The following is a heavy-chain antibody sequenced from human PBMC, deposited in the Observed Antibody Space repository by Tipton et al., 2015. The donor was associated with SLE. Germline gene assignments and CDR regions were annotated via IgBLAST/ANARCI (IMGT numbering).Heavy chain of an antibody. CDR3: AKSVVVVSPRDYYYYMDV. J-gene: IGHJ6*03. Sequence: TLSLTCTVSGGSINSYYWSWIRQPPGKGLEWIGYIYYSGSTNYNASLKSRVTISEDTSKKQFSLKLKYVTAADTAVYYCAKSVVVVSPRDYYYYMDVWGKGTTVTVSS. CDR1: GGSINSYY. D-gene: IGHD2-15*01. CDR2: IYYSGST. V-gene: IGHV4-59*01.